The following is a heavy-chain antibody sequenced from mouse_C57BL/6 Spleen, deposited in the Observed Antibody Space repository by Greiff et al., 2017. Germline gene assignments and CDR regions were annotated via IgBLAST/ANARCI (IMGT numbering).Heavy chain of an antibody. CDR3: TLYYSNYGFAY. Sequence: EVQLQQSGAELVRPGASVKLSCTASGFNIKDYYMHWVKQRPEQGLEWIGRIDPEDGDTEYAPKFQGKATMTADTSSNTAYLQLSSLTSEDTAVYYCTLYYSNYGFAYWGQGTLVTVSA. J-gene: IGHJ3*01. V-gene: IGHV14-1*01. D-gene: IGHD2-5*01. CDR1: GFNIKDYY. CDR2: IDPEDGDT.